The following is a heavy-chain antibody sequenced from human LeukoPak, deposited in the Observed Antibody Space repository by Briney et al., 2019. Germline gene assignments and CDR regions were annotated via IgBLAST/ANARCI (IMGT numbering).Heavy chain of an antibody. CDR3: ARDRGGSYSAIDY. V-gene: IGHV3-21*01. D-gene: IGHD1-26*01. Sequence: KPGGSLRLSCAASGFTFSSYSMNWVRQAPGKGLEWVSSVKGRFTISRDNAKNSLYLQMNSLRAEDTAVYYCARDRGGSYSAIDYWGQGTLVTVSS. CDR1: GFTFSSYS. J-gene: IGHJ4*02.